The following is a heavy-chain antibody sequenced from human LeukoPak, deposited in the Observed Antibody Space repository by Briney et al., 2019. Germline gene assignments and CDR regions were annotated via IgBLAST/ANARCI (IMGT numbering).Heavy chain of an antibody. D-gene: IGHD6-19*01. CDR3: ARVGYNSGWYEY. J-gene: IGHJ4*02. CDR1: GFTFRIYG. V-gene: IGHV3-33*01. CDR2: IWEDGTSI. Sequence: PGGSLRLSCEASGFTFRIYGMHWVRQAPGKGLEWVAAIWEDGTSIHYADSVKGRFTISRDNSKNRLYLQMNNLRAEDTALYFCARVGYNSGWYEYWGQGTLVTVSS.